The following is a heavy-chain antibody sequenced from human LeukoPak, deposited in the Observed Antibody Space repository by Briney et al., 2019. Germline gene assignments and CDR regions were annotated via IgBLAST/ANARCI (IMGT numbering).Heavy chain of an antibody. Sequence: PSETLSLTCTVSGGSTSSYYWSWIRQPPGKGLEWIGYIHYSGSTDYNPSLKSRVTISVDTSKNQFSLKVNSVTAADTALYFCARHKEGWSAPVVDFWGQGTLVTVSS. J-gene: IGHJ4*02. CDR2: IHYSGST. CDR1: GGSTSSYY. CDR3: ARHKEGWSAPVVDF. D-gene: IGHD2-15*01. V-gene: IGHV4-59*08.